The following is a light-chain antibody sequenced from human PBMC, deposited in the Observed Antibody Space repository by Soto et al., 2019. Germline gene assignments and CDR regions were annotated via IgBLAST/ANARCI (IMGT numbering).Light chain of an antibody. V-gene: IGLV1-51*01. Sequence: QSVLTQPPSVSAAPGQKVTIFCSGSSSNIGSNFVSWYQQFPGKAPKLLTYDNSKRPSGISDRFSDSKSGTSATLGITGLQTGDEADYYCGTWDSSLTTVVFGGGTKLTVL. CDR2: DNS. CDR1: SSNIGSNF. J-gene: IGLJ2*01. CDR3: GTWDSSLTTVV.